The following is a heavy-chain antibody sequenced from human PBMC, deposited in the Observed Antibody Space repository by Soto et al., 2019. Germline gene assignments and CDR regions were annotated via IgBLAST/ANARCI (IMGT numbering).Heavy chain of an antibody. J-gene: IGHJ4*02. V-gene: IGHV1-69*19. D-gene: IGHD3-10*01. CDR2: ISPMFGAA. Sequence: QVQLVQSGAEMKKPGSSVKVSCQSSGGTFNTYAMNWVRQAPGQGPEWMGDISPMFGAANYAPKFQGRVTITADESTGTSHMQLSSLTSEDTALYFCARDVQVHTRAFVYWGQGTLVTVAS. CDR1: GGTFNTYA. CDR3: ARDVQVHTRAFVY.